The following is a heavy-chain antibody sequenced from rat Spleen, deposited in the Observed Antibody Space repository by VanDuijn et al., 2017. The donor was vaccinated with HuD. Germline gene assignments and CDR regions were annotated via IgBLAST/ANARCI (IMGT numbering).Heavy chain of an antibody. Sequence: EVQLVESGGGLVQPGRSLKLSCAASGFTFSDYNMAWVRQAPKKGLEWVTTIIYDGSRTYYPDSVKGRFTISRDNAKNSLYLQMNSLKSEDTATYYCARQGGVTTDWFAYWGQGTLVTVSS. CDR3: ARQGGVTTDWFAY. CDR2: IIYDGSRT. D-gene: IGHD1-4*01. J-gene: IGHJ3*01. CDR1: GFTFSDYN. V-gene: IGHV5S10*01.